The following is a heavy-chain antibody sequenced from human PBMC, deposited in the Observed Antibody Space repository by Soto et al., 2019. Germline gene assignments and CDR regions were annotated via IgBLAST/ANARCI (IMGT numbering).Heavy chain of an antibody. D-gene: IGHD1-1*01. CDR3: VKGYWKGDV. J-gene: IGHJ6*02. V-gene: IGHV3-23*01. CDR2: ISGSGGSI. Sequence: EVPLLESGGGLVQPGGSLRLSCAASGFTFSTYAMNWVHQAPGNGLEWVSAISGSGGSIHYADSVKGRFTISRDNSKNTLYLQMNSLRDEDTAVYHCVKGYWKGDVWGQGTTVTVSS. CDR1: GFTFSTYA.